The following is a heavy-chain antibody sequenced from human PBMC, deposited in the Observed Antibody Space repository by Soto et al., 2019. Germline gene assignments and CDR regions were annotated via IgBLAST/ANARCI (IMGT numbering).Heavy chain of an antibody. D-gene: IGHD3-3*01. V-gene: IGHV3-23*01. J-gene: IGHJ4*02. CDR1: GFTFSSYA. Sequence: GGSLRLSCAASGFTFSSYAMSWVHQAPGKGLEWVSAISGSGGSTYYADSVKGRFTISRDNSKNTLYLQMNSLRAEDTAVYYCAKGPTITIFGVGEGYFDYWGQGTLVTVSS. CDR2: ISGSGGST. CDR3: AKGPTITIFGVGEGYFDY.